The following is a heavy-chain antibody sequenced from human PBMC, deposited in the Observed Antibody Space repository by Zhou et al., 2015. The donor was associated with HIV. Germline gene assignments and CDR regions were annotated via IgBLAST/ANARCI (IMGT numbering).Heavy chain of an antibody. V-gene: IGHV1-18*01. CDR3: ARDRVSAGYCSGGSCRTLYNWFDP. D-gene: IGHD2-15*01. CDR2: ISAYNGNT. Sequence: QVQLVQSGAEVKKPGASVKVSCKASGYTFTSYGISWVRQAPGQGLEWMGWISAYNGNTNYAQKLQGRVTMTTDTSTSTAYMELRSLRSDDTAVYYCARDRVSAGYCSGGSCRTLYNWFDPWGQGTLVTVSS. CDR1: GYTFTSYG. J-gene: IGHJ5*02.